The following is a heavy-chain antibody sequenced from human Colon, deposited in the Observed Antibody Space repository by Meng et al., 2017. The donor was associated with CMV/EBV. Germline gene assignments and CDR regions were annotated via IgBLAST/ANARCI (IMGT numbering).Heavy chain of an antibody. CDR1: GFTSSNHW. Sequence: GESLKISCAASGFTSSNHWMSWVRRAPGKGLEWVASIKQDGSETSYVDSVKGRFTISRDNGKNSLFLHMNSLRAEDTAVYYCARAVYFPLYHFNSWGQGTLVTVSS. CDR2: IKQDGSET. D-gene: IGHD2-8*01. CDR3: ARAVYFPLYHFNS. V-gene: IGHV3-7*01. J-gene: IGHJ4*02.